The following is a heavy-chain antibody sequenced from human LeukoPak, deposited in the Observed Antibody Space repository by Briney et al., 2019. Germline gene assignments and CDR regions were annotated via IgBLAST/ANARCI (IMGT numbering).Heavy chain of an antibody. CDR2: LSGSGAGT. D-gene: IGHD6-13*01. V-gene: IGHV3-23*01. CDR1: GFTFSSYG. Sequence: GGSLRLSCAASGFTFSSYGMNWVRQAPGRGLEWVATLSGSGAGTYYSDSVQGRFTISRDNSKRTLFLQMNSLRPEDTAVYYCARQKGGFRAAAGGRGPTDYWGQGTLVTVSS. J-gene: IGHJ4*02. CDR3: ARQKGGFRAAAGGRGPTDY.